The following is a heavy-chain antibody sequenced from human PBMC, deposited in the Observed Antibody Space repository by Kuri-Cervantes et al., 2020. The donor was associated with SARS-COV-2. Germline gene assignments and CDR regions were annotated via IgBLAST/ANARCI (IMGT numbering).Heavy chain of an antibody. CDR3: AGEQWLGPFDY. CDR1: GGSISSYY. Sequence: GSLRLSCTVSGGSISSYYWSWIRQPPGKGLEWTGYIYYSGSTNYNPSLKSRVTISVDTSKNQFSLKLSSVTAADTAVYYCAGEQWLGPFDYWGQGTLVTVSS. CDR2: IYYSGST. V-gene: IGHV4-59*01. D-gene: IGHD6-19*01. J-gene: IGHJ4*02.